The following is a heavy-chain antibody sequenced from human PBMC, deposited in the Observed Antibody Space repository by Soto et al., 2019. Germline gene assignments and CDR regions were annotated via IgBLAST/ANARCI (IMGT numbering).Heavy chain of an antibody. CDR3: ARESPYCSGGSCYISNWFDP. CDR1: GGSISSGGYY. Sequence: QVQLQESGPGLVKPSQTLSLTCTVSGGSISSGGYYWSWIRQHPGKGLEWIGYIYYSGSTYYNPSLKSRVTISVDTSKNQFSLKLSSVTAADTAVYYCARESPYCSGGSCYISNWFDPWGQGTLVTVSS. CDR2: IYYSGST. D-gene: IGHD2-15*01. V-gene: IGHV4-31*03. J-gene: IGHJ5*02.